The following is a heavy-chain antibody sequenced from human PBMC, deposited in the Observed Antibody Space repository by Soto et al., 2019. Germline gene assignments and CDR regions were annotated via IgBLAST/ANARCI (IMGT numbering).Heavy chain of an antibody. D-gene: IGHD6-19*01. CDR2: IYWDDDK. J-gene: IGHJ4*02. CDR3: AHSPSGGWYDFDY. Sequence: QITLKESGPTLVKPTQTLTLTCTFSGFSLSTSGVGVGWNRQPPGKALEWLALIYWDDDKRYSPTLNSSPTIPKDPSKHQGVLTMTNMDPVATPTYYCAHSPSGGWYDFDYWAKGTLFAVSS. CDR1: GFSLSTSGVG. V-gene: IGHV2-5*02.